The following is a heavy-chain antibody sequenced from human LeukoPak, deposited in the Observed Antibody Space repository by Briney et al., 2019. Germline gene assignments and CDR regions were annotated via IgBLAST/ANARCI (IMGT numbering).Heavy chain of an antibody. D-gene: IGHD1-1*01. CDR2: IYNTMST. CDR3: ARAKPNWNPPDY. J-gene: IGHJ4*02. Sequence: PSETLSLTCTVSGGSITSNFWNWIRQPPGKGLEWIGYIYNTMSTSYNPSLKSRATISGDTSKNQFSLKLNSVTAADTAVYYCARAKPNWNPPDYWGQGILVTVPS. CDR1: GGSITSNF. V-gene: IGHV4-59*08.